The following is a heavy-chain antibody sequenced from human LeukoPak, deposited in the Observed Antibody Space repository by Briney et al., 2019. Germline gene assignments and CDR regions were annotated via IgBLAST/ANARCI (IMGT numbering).Heavy chain of an antibody. D-gene: IGHD6-13*01. CDR3: ARVGAAAGPLRGYFDY. V-gene: IGHV3-7*01. CDR1: GFTFSSYW. J-gene: IGHJ4*02. CDR2: IKHDGSEK. Sequence: GGSLRLSCAASGFTFSSYWMSWVRQAPGKGLEWVANIKHDGSEKYYVDSVKGRFTISRDNAKNSLYLQMNSLRAEDTAVYYCARVGAAAGPLRGYFDYWGQGTLVTVSS.